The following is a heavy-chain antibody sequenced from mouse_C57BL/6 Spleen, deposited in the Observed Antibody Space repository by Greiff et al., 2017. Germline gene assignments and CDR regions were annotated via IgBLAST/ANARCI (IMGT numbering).Heavy chain of an antibody. Sequence: VQLQQSGPELVKPGASVKIPCKASGYTFTDYNMDWVKQSHGKSLEWIGDINPNNGGTIYNQKFKGKATLTVDKSSSTAYMELRSLTSEDTAVYYCARSVGPRYFDVWGTGTTVTVSS. J-gene: IGHJ1*03. D-gene: IGHD1-3*01. CDR1: GYTFTDYN. V-gene: IGHV1-18*01. CDR2: INPNNGGT. CDR3: ARSVGPRYFDV.